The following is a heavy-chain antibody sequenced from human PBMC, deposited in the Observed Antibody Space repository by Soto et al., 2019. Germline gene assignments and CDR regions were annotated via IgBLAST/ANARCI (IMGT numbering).Heavy chain of an antibody. V-gene: IGHV3-33*01. J-gene: IGHJ4*02. D-gene: IGHD6-19*01. Sequence: QVQLVESGGGVVQPGRSLRLSCAASGFTFSSYGMHWVRQAPGKGLEWVAVIWYDGSNIYYADSVKGRFTISRDNSKNTLYLQMNSLRAEDTAVYYCARDSGAGTPGYWGQGTLVTVSS. CDR1: GFTFSSYG. CDR2: IWYDGSNI. CDR3: ARDSGAGTPGY.